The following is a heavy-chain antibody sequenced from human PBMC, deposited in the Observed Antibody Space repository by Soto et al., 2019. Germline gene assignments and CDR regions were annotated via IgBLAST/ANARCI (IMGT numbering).Heavy chain of an antibody. CDR1: KFTFSSYA. J-gene: IGHJ6*03. CDR3: AKGRESTAYYYYMDV. V-gene: IGHV3-23*01. CDR2: ISGSGAIT. Sequence: GGSLRLSCAASKFTFSSYAMSWVRQAPGKGLQWVASISGSGAITYYGGSVRDRFTISRDNSKDTLYLLLNNLRAEDTAPYFCAKGRESTAYYYYMDVWGKGTPVTVSS.